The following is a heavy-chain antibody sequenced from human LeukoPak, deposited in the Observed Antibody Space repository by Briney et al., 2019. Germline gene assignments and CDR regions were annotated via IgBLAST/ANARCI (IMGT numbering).Heavy chain of an antibody. CDR2: ISSGSSTI. J-gene: IGHJ4*02. CDR1: GFTFSSYS. CDR3: ARVRNLRGDY. Sequence: GGSLRLSCAASGFTFSSYSMNWVRQAPGKGLEWVSYISSGSSTIYYADFVKGRFTISRDNAKNSLYLQMNSLRAEDTAVYYCARVRNLRGDYWGQGTLVTVSS. D-gene: IGHD4-17*01. V-gene: IGHV3-48*01.